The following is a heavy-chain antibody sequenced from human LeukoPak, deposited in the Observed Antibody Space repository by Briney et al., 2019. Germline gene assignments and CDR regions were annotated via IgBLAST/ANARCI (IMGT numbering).Heavy chain of an antibody. J-gene: IGHJ4*02. V-gene: IGHV4-4*07. Sequence: SETLSLTCTVSGGSISSYYWSWIRQPAGKGLEWIGRIYPSGSTNYNASLKSQVSMSVDTSKNQFSLKLSSVTAADTAVFYCARENSGSYREFDYWGQGTLVTVSS. CDR3: ARENSGSYREFDY. D-gene: IGHD1-26*01. CDR1: GGSISSYY. CDR2: IYPSGST.